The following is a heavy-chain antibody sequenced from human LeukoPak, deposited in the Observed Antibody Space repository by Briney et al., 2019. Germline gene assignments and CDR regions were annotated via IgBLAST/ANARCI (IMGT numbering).Heavy chain of an antibody. CDR2: INSDGSTT. V-gene: IGHV3-74*01. D-gene: IGHD3-22*01. Sequence: GGSLRLSCTASGFTFSNYWMHWVRQAPGKGLEWVSYINSDGSTTDYADSVKGRFTISRDNAKNTLYLQMNSLRAEDTAVYYCVKAIFFGSVSYYAYWGQGTLVTVSS. CDR3: VKAIFFGSVSYYAY. J-gene: IGHJ4*02. CDR1: GFTFSNYW.